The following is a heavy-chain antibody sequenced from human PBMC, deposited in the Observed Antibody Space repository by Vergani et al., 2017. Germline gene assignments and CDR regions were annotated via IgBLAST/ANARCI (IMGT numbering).Heavy chain of an antibody. CDR1: GGTFSSYT. D-gene: IGHD2-2*01. Sequence: QVQLVQSGAEVKKPGSSVKVSCKASGGTFSSYTISWVRQAPGQGLEWMGRIIPILGIANYAQKFQGRVTITADKSTSTAYMELSSLRSEDTAVYYCASFCSSTSCFYFFYWGQGTLVTVSS. V-gene: IGHV1-69*02. CDR2: IIPILGIA. CDR3: ASFCSSTSCFYFFY. J-gene: IGHJ4*02.